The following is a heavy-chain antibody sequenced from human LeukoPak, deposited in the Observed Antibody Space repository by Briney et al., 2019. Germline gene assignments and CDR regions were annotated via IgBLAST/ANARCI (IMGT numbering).Heavy chain of an antibody. V-gene: IGHV1-3*01. D-gene: IGHD2-21*01. CDR2: IAPGNGNT. J-gene: IGHJ4*02. CDR3: ARGAVIAHFDY. Sequence: ASVKVSCKASGYSFTAYNIHWVRQAPGQRLEWMGWIAPGNGNTKYSQKFQGRVTLTRDTSASTVYMELSSLTSEDTAVFYCARGAVIAHFDYWGQGTLVTVSS. CDR1: GYSFTAYN.